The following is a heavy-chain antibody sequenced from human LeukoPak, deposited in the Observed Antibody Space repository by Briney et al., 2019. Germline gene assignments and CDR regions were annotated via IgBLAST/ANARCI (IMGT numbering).Heavy chain of an antibody. CDR1: GFTFSSYA. D-gene: IGHD6-13*01. CDR3: AKDSPSSSWPLTLLLD. CDR2: ISGSGGST. J-gene: IGHJ4*02. Sequence: SGGSLRLSCAASGFTFSSYAMSWVRQAPGKGLEWVSAISGSGGSTYYADSVKGRFTISRDNSKNTLYLQMNSLRAEDTAVYYCAKDSPSSSWPLTLLLDWGQGTLVTVSS. V-gene: IGHV3-23*01.